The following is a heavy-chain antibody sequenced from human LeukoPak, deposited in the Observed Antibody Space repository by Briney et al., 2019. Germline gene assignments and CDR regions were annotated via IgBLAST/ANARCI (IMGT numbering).Heavy chain of an antibody. J-gene: IGHJ3*02. D-gene: IGHD3-3*01. Sequence: GASVKVSCKASGYTFTGYYIHWVRQAPGQGLEWMGWISAYNGNTNYAQKLQGRVTMTTDTSTSTAYMELRSLRSDDTAVYYCARDFRGGRSGLDAFDIWGQGTMVTVSS. CDR1: GYTFTGYY. CDR2: ISAYNGNT. CDR3: ARDFRGGRSGLDAFDI. V-gene: IGHV1-18*04.